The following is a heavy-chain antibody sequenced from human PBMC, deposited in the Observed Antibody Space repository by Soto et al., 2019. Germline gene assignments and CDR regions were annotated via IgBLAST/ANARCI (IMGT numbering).Heavy chain of an antibody. CDR1: GDPIGSYF. J-gene: IGHJ4*02. Sequence: SETLSLTCTVSGDPIGSYFWSWIRQPAGKGLEWIGRMYITGTTNYNPSLKNRVTMSVDASKNQFSLKVKSVTAADTAVYYCARDGGYTSGWYIFDYWGLGTLVTVSS. V-gene: IGHV4-4*07. CDR2: MYITGTT. D-gene: IGHD6-19*01. CDR3: ARDGGYTSGWYIFDY.